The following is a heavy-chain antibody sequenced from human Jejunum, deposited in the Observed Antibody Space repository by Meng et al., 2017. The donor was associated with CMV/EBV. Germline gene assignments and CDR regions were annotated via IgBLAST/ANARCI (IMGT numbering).Heavy chain of an antibody. CDR3: ARAGLYGSGLGY. J-gene: IGHJ4*01. CDR2: ITSDSSYI. V-gene: IGHV3-21*01. CDR1: GFTFSSYS. D-gene: IGHD6-19*01. Sequence: SGFTFSSYSMNWVRQAPGKGLEWVSSITSDSSYIYYADSVKGRFTISRDNAKNSLYLQMNSLRAEDTAVYYCARAGLYGSGLGYWDQGTLVTVSS.